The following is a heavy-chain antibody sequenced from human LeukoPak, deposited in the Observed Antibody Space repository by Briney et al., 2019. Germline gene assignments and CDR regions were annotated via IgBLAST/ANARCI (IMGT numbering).Heavy chain of an antibody. V-gene: IGHV3-33*01. CDR2: IWYDGSNE. J-gene: IGHJ3*02. CDR1: GFTFSSYG. Sequence: GGSLRLSCAASGFTFSSYGIHWVRQAPGKGLEWVAVIWYDGSNEYYADSVKGRFTISRDNSKNALYLQMNSLRAGDTAVYYCARGPGSGYYLTAFDIWGQGTMVTVSS. CDR3: ARGPGSGYYLTAFDI. D-gene: IGHD3-22*01.